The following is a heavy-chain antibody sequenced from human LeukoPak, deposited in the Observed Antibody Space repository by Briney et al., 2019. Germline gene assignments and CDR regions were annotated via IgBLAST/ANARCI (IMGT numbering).Heavy chain of an antibody. CDR1: GGTFSSYA. J-gene: IGHJ4*02. Sequence: GSSVKVSCKASGGTFSSYAISWVRQAPGQGLEWMGGIIPIFGTANYAQKFQGRVTITADESTSTAYMELSSLRSEDTAVYYCATTFPKDIVVVVAALWGQGTLVTVSS. CDR3: ATTFPKDIVVVVAAL. CDR2: IIPIFGTA. D-gene: IGHD2-15*01. V-gene: IGHV1-69*01.